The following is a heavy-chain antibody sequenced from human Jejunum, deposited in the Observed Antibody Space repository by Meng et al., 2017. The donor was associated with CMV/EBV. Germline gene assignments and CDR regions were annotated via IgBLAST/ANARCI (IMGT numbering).Heavy chain of an antibody. D-gene: IGHD5-18*01. Sequence: TAAGGSTSNVLYYWGWIRQPPGKGLGWIGSIYYTGGTHYSPSLKSRVTISLDTSKNHLSLMLSSVTAADTAVYYCARLFGYSYGAIDYWGQGTLVTVSS. CDR1: GGSTSNVLYY. CDR3: ARLFGYSYGAIDY. V-gene: IGHV4-39*02. CDR2: IYYTGGT. J-gene: IGHJ4*02.